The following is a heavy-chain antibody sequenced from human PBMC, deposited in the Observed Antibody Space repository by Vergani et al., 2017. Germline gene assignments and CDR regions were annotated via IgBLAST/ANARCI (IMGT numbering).Heavy chain of an antibody. D-gene: IGHD3-22*01. CDR2: INQGGSEK. V-gene: IGHV3-7*01. CDR1: GFIFSHYW. CDR3: ARINYYGSSGYSLTRWHNWFDP. Sequence: EVQLVESGGGLVQPGGSLRLSCAASGFIFSHYWMSWVRQAPGKGLEWVANINQGGSEKYYVDSVKGRFTISRDNAKNSLYLQINSLRAEDTALYYCARINYYGSSGYSLTRWHNWFDPWGQGTL. J-gene: IGHJ5*02.